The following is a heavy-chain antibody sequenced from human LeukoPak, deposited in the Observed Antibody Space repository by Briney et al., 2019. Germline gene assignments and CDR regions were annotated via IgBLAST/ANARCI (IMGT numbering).Heavy chain of an antibody. J-gene: IGHJ6*02. CDR3: ARGAPHYYGMDV. CDR2: ISSSSSYI. CDR1: GFTFSSYS. V-gene: IGHV3-21*01. Sequence: GGSLRLSCAASGFTFSSYSMNWVRQAPGKGLEWVSSISSSSSYIYYADSVKGRFTISRDNAKNSLYLQMNSLRAEDTAVYYCARGAPHYYGMDVGGQGPTVTVSS.